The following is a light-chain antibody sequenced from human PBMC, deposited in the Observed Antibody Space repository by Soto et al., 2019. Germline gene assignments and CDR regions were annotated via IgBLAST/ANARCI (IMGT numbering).Light chain of an antibody. CDR2: GAS. CDR3: QKYYNWPLT. J-gene: IGKJ4*01. V-gene: IGKV3-15*01. CDR1: QSVSSK. Sequence: EIVLTQSPGTLSLSPGERATLSCRASQSVSSKLAWYQQKPGQAPRLLIHGASTRAAGVPARFSGGGSGTEFTLTISSLQSEDFATYHCQKYYNWPLTFGGGTKVDI.